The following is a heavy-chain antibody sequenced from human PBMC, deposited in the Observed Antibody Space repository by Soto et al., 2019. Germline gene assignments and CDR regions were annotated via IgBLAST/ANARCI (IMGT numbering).Heavy chain of an antibody. CDR1: GFTFSSYS. V-gene: IGHV3-21*01. J-gene: IGHJ6*03. CDR2: ISSSSSYI. Sequence: EVQLVESGGGLVKPGGSLRLSCAASGFTFSSYSMNWVGQAPGKGLEWVSSISSSSSYIYYADSVKGRFTISRDNAKNSLYLQMNSLRAEDTAVYYCARDCSGGSCYSPYYYYYMDVWGKGTTVTVSS. CDR3: ARDCSGGSCYSPYYYYYMDV. D-gene: IGHD2-15*01.